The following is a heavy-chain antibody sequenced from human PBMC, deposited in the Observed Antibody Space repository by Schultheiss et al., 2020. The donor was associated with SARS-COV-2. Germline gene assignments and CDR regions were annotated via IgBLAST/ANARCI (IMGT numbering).Heavy chain of an antibody. CDR1: GFTFSSYG. CDR2: IWYDGSNK. CDR3: ARDKNWAFDY. Sequence: GGSLRLSCAASGFTFSSYGMHWVRQAPGKGLEWVAVIWYDGSNKYYADSVKGRFTISRDNAKSSLDLRMNSLRAEDTAVYYCARDKNWAFDYWGQGILVTVSS. D-gene: IGHD3-16*01. J-gene: IGHJ4*02. V-gene: IGHV3-33*01.